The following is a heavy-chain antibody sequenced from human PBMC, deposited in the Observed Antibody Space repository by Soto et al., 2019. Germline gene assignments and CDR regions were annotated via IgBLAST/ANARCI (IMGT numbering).Heavy chain of an antibody. CDR2: IYYSGST. CDR1: GGSISSYY. V-gene: IGHV4-59*12. D-gene: IGHD2-2*01. J-gene: IGHJ6*02. Sequence: PSETLSLTCTVSGGSISSYYWSWIRQPPGKGLEWIGYIYYSGSTYYNPSLKSRVTISVDTSKNQFSLKLSSVTAEDTAVYYCARDPGYCISTSCSPYSYAMDVWGQGTTVTVSS. CDR3: ARDPGYCISTSCSPYSYAMDV.